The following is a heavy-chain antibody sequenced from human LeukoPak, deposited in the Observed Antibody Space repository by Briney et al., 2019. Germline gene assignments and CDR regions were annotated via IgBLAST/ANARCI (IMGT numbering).Heavy chain of an antibody. CDR2: ISGSGGST. J-gene: IGHJ6*03. D-gene: IGHD4-17*01. CDR3: AKRSDYGDYPWFYMDV. CDR1: GFTFSSYA. V-gene: IGHV3-23*01. Sequence: PGGSLRLSCAASGFTFSSYAMSWVRQAPGKGLEWVSAISGSGGSTYYADSVKGRFTISRDNSKNTLYLQMNSLRAEDTAVYYCAKRSDYGDYPWFYMDVWGKGTTVTVSS.